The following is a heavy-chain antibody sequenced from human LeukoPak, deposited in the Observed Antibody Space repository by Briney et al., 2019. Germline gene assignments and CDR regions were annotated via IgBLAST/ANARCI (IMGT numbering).Heavy chain of an antibody. Sequence: GGSLRLSCAASGFTFSSYSMNWVRQAPGKGLEWVSYITPSSSTIYYADSVKGRFTISRDNAKNSLYLQMNSLRAEDTAVYYCARAELITYSYGRNPFDYWGQGTLVTVSS. D-gene: IGHD5-18*01. CDR1: GFTFSSYS. J-gene: IGHJ4*02. V-gene: IGHV3-48*04. CDR2: ITPSSSTI. CDR3: ARAELITYSYGRNPFDY.